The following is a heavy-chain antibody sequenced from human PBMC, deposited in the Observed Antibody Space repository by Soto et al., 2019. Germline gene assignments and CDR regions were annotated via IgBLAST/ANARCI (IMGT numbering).Heavy chain of an antibody. CDR3: ASPNCSSTSCRNNWFDP. CDR1: GFTFSDYY. Sequence: GGSLRLSCAASGFTFSDYYMSWIRQAPGKGLEWVSYISSSGSTIYYADSVKGRFTISRDNAKNSLYLQMNSLRAEDTAVYYCASPNCSSTSCRNNWFDPWGQGTLVTVSS. J-gene: IGHJ5*02. V-gene: IGHV3-11*01. D-gene: IGHD2-2*01. CDR2: ISSSGSTI.